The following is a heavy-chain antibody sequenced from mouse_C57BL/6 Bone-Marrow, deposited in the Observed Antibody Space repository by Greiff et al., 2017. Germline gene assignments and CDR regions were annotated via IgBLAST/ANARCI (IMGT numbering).Heavy chain of an antibody. CDR3: AREVVYYFDY. J-gene: IGHJ2*01. D-gene: IGHD1-1*02. V-gene: IGHV5-16*01. CDR1: GFTFSDYY. CDR2: INYDGSST. Sequence: EVQRVESEGGLVQPGSSMKLSCTASGFTFSDYYMAWVRQVPEKGLEWVANINYDGSSTYYLDSLKSRFIISRDNAKNILYLQMSSLKSEDTATYYCAREVVYYFDYWGQGTTLTVSS.